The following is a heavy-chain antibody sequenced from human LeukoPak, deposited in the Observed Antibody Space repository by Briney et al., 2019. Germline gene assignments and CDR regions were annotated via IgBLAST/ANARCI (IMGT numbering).Heavy chain of an antibody. D-gene: IGHD2-21*01. CDR2: MNPYNGNT. CDR3: ARGGPKCGGDCFDY. V-gene: IGHV1-8*01. J-gene: IGHJ4*02. CDR1: TYTFTNYD. Sequence: ASVKVSCKASTYTFTNYDINWLRQATGQRLEGMGWMNPYNGNTGYAQKFQGRVTTTRNTSINTAYMELSSLRSEDTAVYFCARGGPKCGGDCFDYWGQGTLVTVSS.